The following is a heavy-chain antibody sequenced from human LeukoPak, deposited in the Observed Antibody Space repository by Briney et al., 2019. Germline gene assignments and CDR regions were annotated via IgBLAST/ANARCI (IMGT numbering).Heavy chain of an antibody. CDR2: ITGTDGST. CDR3: AKAFNYGSGYNYKTFDS. J-gene: IGHJ4*02. D-gene: IGHD3-10*01. V-gene: IGHV3-23*01. Sequence: ASVKVSCKASGYTFTSYGISWVRQAPGEGLEWVSGITGTDGSTYYADSVKGRFTISRDNSKSALYLQMNSLRAEDTALYYCAKAFNYGSGYNYKTFDSWGQGTLVTVSS. CDR1: GYTFTSYG.